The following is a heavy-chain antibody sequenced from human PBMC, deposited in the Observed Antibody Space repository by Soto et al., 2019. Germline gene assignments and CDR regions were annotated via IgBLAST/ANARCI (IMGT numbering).Heavy chain of an antibody. Sequence: SETLSLTCAVYGGSFSGYYWSWIRQHPGKGLEWIGEINHSGSTNYNPSLKSRVTISVDTSKNQFSLKLSSVTAADTAVYYCARASWYHDSSGPLSADVWGQGTTVTVSS. V-gene: IGHV4-34*01. CDR2: INHSGST. CDR1: GGSFSGYY. D-gene: IGHD3-22*01. J-gene: IGHJ6*02. CDR3: ARASWYHDSSGPLSADV.